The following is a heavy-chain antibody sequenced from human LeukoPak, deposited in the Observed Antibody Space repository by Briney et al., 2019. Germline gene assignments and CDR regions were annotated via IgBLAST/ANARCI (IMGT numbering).Heavy chain of an antibody. J-gene: IGHJ4*02. D-gene: IGHD4-17*01. Sequence: ASVRVSCKASGYTFTSYAMHWVRQAPGQRLEWMGWINAGNGNTKYSQKFQGRVTITRDTSTSTAYMELRSLRSDDTAVYYCARGIPGYGEYVSYFDYWGQGTLVTVSS. CDR2: INAGNGNT. CDR3: ARGIPGYGEYVSYFDY. CDR1: GYTFTSYA. V-gene: IGHV1-3*01.